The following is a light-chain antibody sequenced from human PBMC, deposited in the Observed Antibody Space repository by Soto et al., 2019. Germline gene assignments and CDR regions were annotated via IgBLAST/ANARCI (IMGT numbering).Light chain of an antibody. CDR3: QQNYNTLIT. V-gene: IGKV1-39*01. CDR1: QSISRY. CDR2: AAS. J-gene: IGKJ5*01. Sequence: DIQMTQCPSSLSASAGDRVTITCRVSQSISRYLNWYQQKPGKAPKLLIYAASSLQTGVPSRFSGSGSGTDFTLTISNLQPEDFTTYYCQQNYNTLITLGQGTRLEIK.